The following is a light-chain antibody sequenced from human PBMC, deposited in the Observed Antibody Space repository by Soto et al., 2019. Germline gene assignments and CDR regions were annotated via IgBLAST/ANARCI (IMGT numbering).Light chain of an antibody. CDR2: DAS. J-gene: IGKJ5*01. CDR3: QQRTNSNT. V-gene: IGKV3-11*01. Sequence: VLTQSPDTLSWSPGKRATLSFRSSQSVSSYLVWYLQKPGQAPRLLIYDASNRATGIPARFSVSGSVTDFTLTISSLEPDDFAVYYGQQRTNSNTFAQGTLLEIK. CDR1: QSVSSY.